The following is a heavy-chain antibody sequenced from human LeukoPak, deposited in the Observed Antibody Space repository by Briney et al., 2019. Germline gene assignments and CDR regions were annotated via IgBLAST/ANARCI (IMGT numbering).Heavy chain of an antibody. CDR3: ARYYGDSVAAFDI. J-gene: IGHJ3*02. CDR2: ISSSSNYI. V-gene: IGHV3-21*01. CDR1: GGTFSSYS. D-gene: IGHD4-17*01. Sequence: GGSLRLFCAASGGTFSSYSMNWVRQAPGKGLEWVSSISSSSNYIYYVDSLKGRFTISRDNAKNSLYLQMNSLRAEDTAVYYCARYYGDSVAAFDIWGQGTMVTVSS.